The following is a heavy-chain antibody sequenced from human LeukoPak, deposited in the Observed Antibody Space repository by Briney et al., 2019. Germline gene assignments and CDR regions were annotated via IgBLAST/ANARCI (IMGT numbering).Heavy chain of an antibody. Sequence: SETLSLTCAVYGGSFSGYYWSWIRQPPGKGLEWIGEINHTGSTNYNPSLKSRVTISVDTSKNQFSLKLSSVTAADTAVYYCARALGGAMGYWGQGTLVTVSS. CDR1: GGSFSGYY. V-gene: IGHV4-34*01. D-gene: IGHD3-16*01. J-gene: IGHJ4*02. CDR3: ARALGGAMGY. CDR2: INHTGST.